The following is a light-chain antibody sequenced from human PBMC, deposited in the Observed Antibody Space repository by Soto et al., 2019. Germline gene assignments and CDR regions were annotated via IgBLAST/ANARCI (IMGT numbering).Light chain of an antibody. V-gene: IGKV1-5*03. J-gene: IGKJ1*01. CDR2: MAS. Sequence: DIQMTQSPSTLSGSVGDTVTITCRASQSVSVWLAWYQQKPGKPPKLLIYMASRLESGVPSRFSGSGSGTEFTLTISSLQPDDFATYYCQQYNDYSRMFGQGTKVDIK. CDR1: QSVSVW. CDR3: QQYNDYSRM.